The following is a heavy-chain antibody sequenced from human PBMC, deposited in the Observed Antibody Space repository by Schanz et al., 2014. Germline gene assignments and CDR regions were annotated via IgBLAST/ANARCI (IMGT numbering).Heavy chain of an antibody. CDR3: ARDGYSVEVRASYDSMDV. CDR1: GFTLSSYG. Sequence: QVRLVESGGGVVQPGRSLRLSCAASGFTLSSYGMHWVRQAPGKGLEWVAFINSDGTKRFYADSVKSRFTISRDNSRSALYLHMNSMRLEDTTEYDSARDGYSVEVRASYDSMDVWGQGTMVTVSP. J-gene: IGHJ3*01. CDR2: INSDGTKR. V-gene: IGHV3-33*08. D-gene: IGHD2-15*01.